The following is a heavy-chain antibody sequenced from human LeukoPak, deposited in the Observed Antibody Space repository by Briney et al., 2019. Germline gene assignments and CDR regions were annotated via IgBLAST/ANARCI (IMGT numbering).Heavy chain of an antibody. CDR1: AFIFSGHW. D-gene: IGHD3-3*01. CDR3: AGGPGFLIDC. Sequence: GGSLRLSCEGSAFIFSGHWMNWVRQTPGKGLEWVASIKEDGSERQYVDSVKGRFSISRDNTKGSLFLQLNSLRAEDTAVYYCAGGPGFLIDCWGQGTLVIVSS. J-gene: IGHJ4*02. CDR2: IKEDGSER. V-gene: IGHV3-7*03.